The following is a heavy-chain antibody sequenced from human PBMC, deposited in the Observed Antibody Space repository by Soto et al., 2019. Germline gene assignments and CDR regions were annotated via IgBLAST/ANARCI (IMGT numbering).Heavy chain of an antibody. CDR3: AREGSERTGAFDI. CDR1: GLTFGSYC. J-gene: IGHJ3*02. D-gene: IGHD6-25*01. CDR2: IWYDGSNK. Sequence: GWSLRLSCAASGLTFGSYCMHWVRQAPGKGLEWVAVIWYDGSNKYYADSVKGRFTISRDNSKNTLYLQMNGLRAEDTAVYYCAREGSERTGAFDIWGQGTMVTVSS. V-gene: IGHV3-33*01.